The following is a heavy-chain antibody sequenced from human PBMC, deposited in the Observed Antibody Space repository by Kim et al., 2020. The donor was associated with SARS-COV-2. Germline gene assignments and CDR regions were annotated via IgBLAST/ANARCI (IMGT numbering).Heavy chain of an antibody. Sequence: GGSLRLSCAASGFTFSSYSMNWVRQAPGKGLEWVSSISSSSSYIYYADSVKGRFTISRDNAKNSLYLQMNSLRAEDTAVYYCARDRRSGMGTTYYGMDVWGQGTTVTVSS. J-gene: IGHJ6*02. CDR1: GFTFSSYS. CDR3: ARDRRSGMGTTYYGMDV. CDR2: ISSSSSYI. V-gene: IGHV3-21*01. D-gene: IGHD1-1*01.